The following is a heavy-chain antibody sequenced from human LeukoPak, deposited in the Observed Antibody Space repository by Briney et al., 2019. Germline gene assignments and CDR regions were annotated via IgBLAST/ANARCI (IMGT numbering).Heavy chain of an antibody. CDR3: ADNLSR. Sequence: PGGSLRLSCAASGFTLSSASMNWVRQAPGKGLEWISYIDRSTNTIYYADSVKGRFTISRDSAKNSLYLQMNSLRAEDTAVYFSADNLSRWGQGTLVTVSS. CDR2: IDRSTNTI. V-gene: IGHV3-48*04. J-gene: IGHJ4*02. D-gene: IGHD1-1*01. CDR1: GFTLSSAS.